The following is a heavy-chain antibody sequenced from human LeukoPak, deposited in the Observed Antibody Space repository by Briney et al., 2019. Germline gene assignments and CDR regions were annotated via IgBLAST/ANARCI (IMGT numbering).Heavy chain of an antibody. D-gene: IGHD1-1*01. V-gene: IGHV3-20*04. CDR2: INWNGGST. J-gene: IGHJ3*02. CDR3: ARDRSLILLQLERLDAFDI. CDR1: GFTFDDYG. Sequence: PGGSLRLSCAASGFTFDDYGMSWVRQAPGKGLEWVSGINWNGGSTGYADSVKGRFTISRDNAKNSLYLQMNSLRAEDTALYYCARDRSLILLQLERLDAFDIWGQGTMVTVSS.